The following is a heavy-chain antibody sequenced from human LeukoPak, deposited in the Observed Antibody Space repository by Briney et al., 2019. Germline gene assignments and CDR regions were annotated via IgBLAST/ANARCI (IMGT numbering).Heavy chain of an antibody. Sequence: GGSLRLSCAASGFTFSSYAMSWVRQAPGKGLEWVAFIRYDGSNKYYADSVKGRFTISRDNSKNTLYLQMNSLRAEDTAVYYCAKENVDTAISYFDYWGQGTLVTVSS. J-gene: IGHJ4*02. CDR3: AKENVDTAISYFDY. CDR1: GFTFSSYA. CDR2: IRYDGSNK. V-gene: IGHV3-30*02. D-gene: IGHD5-18*01.